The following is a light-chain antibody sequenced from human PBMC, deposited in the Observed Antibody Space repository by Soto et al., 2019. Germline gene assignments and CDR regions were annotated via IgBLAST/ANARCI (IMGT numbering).Light chain of an antibody. J-gene: IGKJ5*01. CDR3: QQYNNWPPIT. V-gene: IGKV3-15*01. CDR2: GAS. Sequence: EIVLTQSPGTLSLSPGERATLSCRASQSVSSSLARYQQKPGQAPRLLIYGASTRATGIPARFSGSGSGTEFTLTISSLQSEDFAVYYCQQYNNWPPITFGQGTRLEIK. CDR1: QSVSSS.